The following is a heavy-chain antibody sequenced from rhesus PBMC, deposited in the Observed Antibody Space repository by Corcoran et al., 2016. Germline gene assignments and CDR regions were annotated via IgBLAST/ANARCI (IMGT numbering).Heavy chain of an antibody. D-gene: IGHD6-31*01. CDR2: IYGSGGGS. CDR3: ARDRGSGWPGFDY. CDR1: GGSISDDYY. V-gene: IGHV4-106*01. J-gene: IGHJ4*01. Sequence: QVQLQESGPGLGKPSETPSPTCAVSGGSISDDYYGSWIRQPPGKGVVWIGYIYGSGGGSNYNPSLKNRVTISIATSKNQFSLKLSSVTAADTAVYYCARDRGSGWPGFDYWGQGVLVTVSS.